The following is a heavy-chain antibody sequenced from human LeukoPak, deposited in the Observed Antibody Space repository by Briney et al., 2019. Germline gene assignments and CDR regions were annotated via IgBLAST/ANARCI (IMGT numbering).Heavy chain of an antibody. Sequence: SETLSLTCAVSGGSISSYYWSWIRQPAGKGLEGIGRIYASGSTYYNPSLKSQVTMSVDPSKNQFSLRLTTVTAADTAVYYCARDSNLEYSSSRGLGRWGQGTLVTVSS. V-gene: IGHV4-4*07. CDR2: IYASGST. CDR3: ARDSNLEYSSSRGLGR. D-gene: IGHD6-6*01. CDR1: GGSISSYY. J-gene: IGHJ4*02.